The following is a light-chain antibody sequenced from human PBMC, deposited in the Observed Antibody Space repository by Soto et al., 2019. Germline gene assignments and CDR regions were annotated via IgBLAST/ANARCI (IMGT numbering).Light chain of an antibody. CDR1: SNDIGSYDY. CDR3: TAFYANRVYL. CDR2: GVH. Sequence: QSVLTQPISVSGSPGQSITISCTGNSNDIGSYDYVCWYQQHPGKAPRLLIHGVHNRSPGISGRFSASKSGLTASLTISGLQDEEEDDYYCTAFYANRVYLFGPGTKVTV. J-gene: IGLJ1*01. V-gene: IGLV2-14*01.